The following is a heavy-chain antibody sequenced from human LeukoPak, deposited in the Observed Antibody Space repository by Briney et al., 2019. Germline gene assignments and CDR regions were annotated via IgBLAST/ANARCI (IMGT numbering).Heavy chain of an antibody. CDR2: IYYSGNT. CDR3: ARDGALDY. CDR1: GGSISSYY. D-gene: IGHD1-26*01. V-gene: IGHV4-59*01. Sequence: PSETLSLTCTVSGGSISSYYWSWLRQPPGKGLEWIGYIYYSGNTNYNPSLKSRVTISVDTSKNQFSLKLSSVTAADTAVYYCARDGALDYWGQGTLVTVSS. J-gene: IGHJ4*02.